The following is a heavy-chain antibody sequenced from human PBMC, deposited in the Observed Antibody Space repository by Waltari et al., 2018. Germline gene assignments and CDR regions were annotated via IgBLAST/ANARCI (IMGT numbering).Heavy chain of an antibody. V-gene: IGHV4-39*01. CDR1: GGSISSSSYY. D-gene: IGHD3-3*01. CDR2: IDYSGGT. CDR3: ARVGVVIGSDFDY. J-gene: IGHJ4*02. Sequence: QLQLQESGPGLVKPSETLSLTCTVSGGSISSSSYYWGWIRQPPGQGLEWIGSIDYSGGTYYNPSLKSRVTISVDTSKNQFSLKLSSVTAADTAVYYCARVGVVIGSDFDYWGQGTLVTVSS.